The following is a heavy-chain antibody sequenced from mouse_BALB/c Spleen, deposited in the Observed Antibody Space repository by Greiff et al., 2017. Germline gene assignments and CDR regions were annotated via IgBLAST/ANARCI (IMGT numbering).Heavy chain of an antibody. J-gene: IGHJ3*01. CDR2: ISYSGST. V-gene: IGHV3-2*02. Sequence: EVKLVESGPGLVKPSQSLSLTCTVTGYSITSDYAWNWIRQFPGNKLEWMGYISYSGSTSYNPSLKSRISITRDTSKNQFFLQLNSVTTEDTATYYCAIYYGSSFAYWGQGTLVTVSA. CDR3: AIYYGSSFAY. D-gene: IGHD1-1*01. CDR1: GYSITSDYA.